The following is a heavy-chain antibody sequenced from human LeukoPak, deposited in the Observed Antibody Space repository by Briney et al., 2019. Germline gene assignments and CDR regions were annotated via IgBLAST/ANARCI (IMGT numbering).Heavy chain of an antibody. CDR3: ARFWTPDTAMVTEPIVGARDAFDI. CDR1: GFAFSSYA. V-gene: IGHV3-30-3*01. Sequence: GGSLRLSCAASGFAFSSYAMHWVRQAPGKGLEWVAVISYDGSNKYYADSVKGRFTISRDNSKNTLYLQMNSLRAEDTAVYYCARFWTPDTAMVTEPIVGARDAFDIWGQGTMVTVSS. CDR2: ISYDGSNK. J-gene: IGHJ3*02. D-gene: IGHD5-18*01.